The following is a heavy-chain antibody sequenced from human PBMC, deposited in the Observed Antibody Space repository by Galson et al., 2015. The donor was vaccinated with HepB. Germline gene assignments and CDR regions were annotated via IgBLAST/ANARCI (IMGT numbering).Heavy chain of an antibody. CDR3: ASSTEYDYGMDV. Sequence: ETLSLTCTVSGGSISSSSYYWGWIRQPPGKGLEWIGSIYYSGSTYYNPSLKSRVTISVDTSKNQFSLKLSSVTAADTAVYYCASSTEYDYGMDVWGQGTTVTVSS. CDR1: GGSISSSSYY. J-gene: IGHJ6*02. V-gene: IGHV4-39*01. D-gene: IGHD3-3*02. CDR2: IYYSGST.